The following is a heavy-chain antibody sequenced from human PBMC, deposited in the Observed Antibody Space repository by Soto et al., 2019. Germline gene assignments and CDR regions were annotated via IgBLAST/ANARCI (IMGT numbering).Heavy chain of an antibody. D-gene: IGHD3-10*02. V-gene: IGHV4-34*01. Sequence: SETLSLTCAVYGGSFSGYYWSWIRQPPGKGLEWIGEINHSGSTNYNPSLKSRVTISVDTSKNQFSLKLSSVTAADTAVYYCARGSVRGVYPRANYYGMDVWGQGTTVTVSS. J-gene: IGHJ6*02. CDR2: INHSGST. CDR3: ARGSVRGVYPRANYYGMDV. CDR1: GGSFSGYY.